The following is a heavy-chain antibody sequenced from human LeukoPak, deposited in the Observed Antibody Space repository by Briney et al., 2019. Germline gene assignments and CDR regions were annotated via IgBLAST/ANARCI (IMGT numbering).Heavy chain of an antibody. Sequence: SETLSLTCTVSGGSIHDSTYYCAWIRQPPGKGLEWIATIFYTGNTHYNPSLKSRVTMSVDTVKNQFSLNLNSVTAADTAVNYCARQSSGYYYGWFDPWGQGTLVTVSS. CDR1: GGSIHDSTYY. J-gene: IGHJ5*02. V-gene: IGHV4-39*01. CDR2: IFYTGNT. D-gene: IGHD3-22*01. CDR3: ARQSSGYYYGWFDP.